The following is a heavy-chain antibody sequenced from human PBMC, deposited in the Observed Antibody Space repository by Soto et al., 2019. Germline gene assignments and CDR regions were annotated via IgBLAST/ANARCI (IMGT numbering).Heavy chain of an antibody. CDR2: ISRSAGNT. CDR1: GFTFSSYS. Sequence: GGSLRLSCAASGFTFSSYSMNWVRQPQGKGLEWVSSISRSAGNTYYADSVKGRFTISRDNAKNSMYLQMNSLRAEDTAVYYCARDQVPGLDAFDIWGQGTMVTVSS. V-gene: IGHV3-21*01. CDR3: ARDQVPGLDAFDI. J-gene: IGHJ3*02.